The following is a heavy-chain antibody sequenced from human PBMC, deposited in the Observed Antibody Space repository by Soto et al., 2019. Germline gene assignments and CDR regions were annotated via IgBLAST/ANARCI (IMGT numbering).Heavy chain of an antibody. D-gene: IGHD3-9*01. CDR3: ARVHYDILTAYSYYFDS. V-gene: IGHV4-59*01. CDR1: GDSISPNY. CDR2: IYYSGSI. J-gene: IGHJ4*02. Sequence: SETLSLTCTVSGDSISPNYWGWIRQPPGKGLEWIGYIYYSGSISYKSSLKSRVTISVDTSRNQFSLRLSSVTAADTAVYYCARVHYDILTAYSYYFDSWGQGNLVTVSS.